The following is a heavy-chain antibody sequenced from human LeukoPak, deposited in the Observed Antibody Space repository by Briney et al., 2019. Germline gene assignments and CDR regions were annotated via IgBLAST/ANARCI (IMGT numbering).Heavy chain of an antibody. J-gene: IGHJ4*02. CDR3: ARGSAFGGVIAMDYFDY. D-gene: IGHD3-16*02. Sequence: SETLSLTCTVSGGSISSYYWSWLRQPPGKGLEWIGYIYYSGSTNYNPSLKSRVTISVDTSKNQFSLKLSSVTAADTAVYYCARGSAFGGVIAMDYFDYWGQGTLVTVSS. CDR2: IYYSGST. V-gene: IGHV4-59*01. CDR1: GGSISSYY.